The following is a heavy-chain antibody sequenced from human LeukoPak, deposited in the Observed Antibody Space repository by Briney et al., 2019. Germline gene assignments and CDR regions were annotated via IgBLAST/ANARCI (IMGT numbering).Heavy chain of an antibody. CDR1: GFTVSSNY. D-gene: IGHD2-15*01. V-gene: IGHV3-66*01. CDR2: IGSGGNT. CDR3: ARDLGYCGGGSCYPLLN. Sequence: PRGSLRLSFSASGFTVSSNYMGWGRPARGKGLGWVSAIGSGGNTYYADYVKGRITISRENSKNTLYLQMHSLRAEDTAVYYCARDLGYCGGGSCYPLLNWGQGTLVTVSS. J-gene: IGHJ4*02.